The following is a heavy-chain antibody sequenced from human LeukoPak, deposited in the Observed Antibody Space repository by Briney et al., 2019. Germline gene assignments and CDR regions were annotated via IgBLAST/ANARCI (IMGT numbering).Heavy chain of an antibody. V-gene: IGHV4-34*01. J-gene: IGHJ3*02. CDR1: GGSFSGYY. D-gene: IGHD3-22*01. CDR2: INHSGNT. Sequence: SETLSLTCAVYGGSFSGYYWSWIRQPPGKGLEWIGEINHSGNTNYNPSLKSRVTISVDTSKNQFSLKLSSVTAADTAVYYCAGDPYYYDSSGRAFDIWGQGTMVTVSS. CDR3: AGDPYYYDSSGRAFDI.